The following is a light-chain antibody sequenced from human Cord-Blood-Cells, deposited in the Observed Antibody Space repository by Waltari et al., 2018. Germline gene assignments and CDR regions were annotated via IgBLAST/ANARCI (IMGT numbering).Light chain of an antibody. Sequence: QSALTQPPSASGSPGQSVTLSCTGTSSSVGGYNYVSSYQQHPGKAPKLMIYEVSKRSSGVPDRFSGSKSGNTASLTVSGLQAEDEADYYCSSYAGSNNFDVFGTGTKVTVL. CDR2: EVS. J-gene: IGLJ1*01. CDR1: SSSVGGYNY. V-gene: IGLV2-8*01. CDR3: SSYAGSNNFDV.